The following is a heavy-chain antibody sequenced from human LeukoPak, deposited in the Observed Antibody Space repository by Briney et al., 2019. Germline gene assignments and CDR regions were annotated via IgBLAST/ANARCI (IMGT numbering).Heavy chain of an antibody. CDR1: GYSFTSHW. CDR3: ARLEDGFDI. V-gene: IGHV5-51*01. Sequence: GESLKISCKGSGYSFTSHWIAWVRQMPGKGLEWMGIIDPGDSDTIYSPPFQGQVTFSADKSSNIAYLQWSSLRASDTAMYYCARLEDGFDIWGQGTMVTVSS. CDR2: IDPGDSDT. J-gene: IGHJ3*02.